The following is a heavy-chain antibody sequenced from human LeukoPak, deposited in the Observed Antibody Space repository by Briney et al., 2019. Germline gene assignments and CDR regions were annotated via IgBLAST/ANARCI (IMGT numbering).Heavy chain of an antibody. D-gene: IGHD4/OR15-4a*01. Sequence: GESLQISCKGSGYRFTTYWIGWVRQMPGKGLEWMGIIYPDDSDTRYSPSFQGQVTISADKPINPAYLQWNSLKASDTAMYYCARRGFYGTNLYYAMDVWGQGTTVTVSS. J-gene: IGHJ6*02. CDR1: GYRFTTYW. CDR2: IYPDDSDT. V-gene: IGHV5-51*01. CDR3: ARRGFYGTNLYYAMDV.